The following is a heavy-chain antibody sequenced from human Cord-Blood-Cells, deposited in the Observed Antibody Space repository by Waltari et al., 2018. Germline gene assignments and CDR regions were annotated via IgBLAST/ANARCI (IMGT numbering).Heavy chain of an antibody. J-gene: IGHJ6*03. CDR2: INPSGGST. Sequence: QVQLVQSGAEVKKPGASVKVSCKASGYTFTSYYMHWVRQAPGQGLEWMGIINPSGGSTSYAQKFQGRVTMTRDTSTSTVYMELSSLRSEDTAVYYCARDQYSSSYYYYYYMDVWGKGTTVTVSS. V-gene: IGHV1-46*01. CDR1: GYTFTSYY. D-gene: IGHD6-6*01. CDR3: ARDQYSSSYYYYYYMDV.